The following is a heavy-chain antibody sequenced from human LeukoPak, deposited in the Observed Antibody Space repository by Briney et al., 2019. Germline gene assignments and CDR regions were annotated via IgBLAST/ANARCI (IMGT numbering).Heavy chain of an antibody. CDR1: GYTFTSYD. D-gene: IGHD3-10*01. CDR3: ARGRYGSGSYYIPQGFDP. CDR2: MNPNSGNT. V-gene: IGHV1-8*01. Sequence: VASVKVFCKASGYTFTSYDINWVRQATGQGLEWMGWMNPNSGNTGYAQKFQGRVTMTRNTSISTAYMELSSLRSEDTAVYYCARGRYGSGSYYIPQGFDPWGQGTLVTVSS. J-gene: IGHJ5*02.